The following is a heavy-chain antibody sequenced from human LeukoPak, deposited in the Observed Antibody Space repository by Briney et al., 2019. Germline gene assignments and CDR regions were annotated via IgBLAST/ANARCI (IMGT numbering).Heavy chain of an antibody. V-gene: IGHV3-23*01. Sequence: GGSLRLSCAASGFTFSSYAMSRVRRAPGKGLEWVAGVSGSAGSTYYADSVKGRFTISRDNSKNTLYLQMSSLRAEDTAVYYCAKDTRIPIVGEFDFWGQGTLVTVSS. CDR1: GFTFSSYA. CDR3: AKDTRIPIVGEFDF. CDR2: VSGSAGST. D-gene: IGHD2/OR15-2a*01. J-gene: IGHJ4*02.